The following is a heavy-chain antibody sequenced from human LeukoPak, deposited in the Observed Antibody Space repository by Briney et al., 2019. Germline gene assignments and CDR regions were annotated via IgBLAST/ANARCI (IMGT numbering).Heavy chain of an antibody. CDR3: AKDRAGYCSGGSCYTTFDP. J-gene: IGHJ5*02. CDR2: IYYSGST. CDR1: GGSISSGGYY. V-gene: IGHV4-31*03. Sequence: KSSETLSLTCTVSGGSISSGGYYWTWIRQHPGKGLEWIGYIYYSGSTYYNPSLKSRVTISVDTSKNQFSLMLSSVTAADTALYYCAKDRAGYCSGGSCYTTFDPWGQGTLVTVSS. D-gene: IGHD2-15*01.